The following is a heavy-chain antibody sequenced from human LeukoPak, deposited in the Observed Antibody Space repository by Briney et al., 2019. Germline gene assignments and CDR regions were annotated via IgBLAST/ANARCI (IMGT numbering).Heavy chain of an antibody. CDR1: GYTFTSFY. V-gene: IGHV1-18*01. D-gene: IGHD6-6*01. CDR2: ISAYNGKT. CDR3: ARVLLQEAHYYYYYMDV. Sequence: ASVKVSCKASGYTFTSFYIGWVRQAPGQGLEWVGWISAYNGKTSYAQKLQDRVTMTTDPSTTTAYMELRSLTSDDTAVYYCARVLLQEAHYYYYYMDVWGKGTTVTVSS. J-gene: IGHJ6*03.